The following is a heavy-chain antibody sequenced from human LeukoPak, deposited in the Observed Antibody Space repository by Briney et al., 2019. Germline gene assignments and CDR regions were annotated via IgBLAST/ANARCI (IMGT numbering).Heavy chain of an antibody. CDR3: GRGGSTGRWFNY. D-gene: IGHD6-13*01. CDR2: IHSTSSPI. Sequence: GGSLRLSCAASGFTFSSFSMTWVRQAPGKGLEWISYIHSTSSPIYYADSVKGRFTVSRDSAKNSLYLQMNSLTAEDTAVYYCGRGGSTGRWFNYWGQGTLVTVSS. J-gene: IGHJ4*02. CDR1: GFTFSSFS. V-gene: IGHV3-48*01.